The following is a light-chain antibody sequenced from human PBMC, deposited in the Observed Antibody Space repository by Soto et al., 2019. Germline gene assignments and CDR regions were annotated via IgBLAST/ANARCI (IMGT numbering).Light chain of an antibody. Sequence: EVVLTQSPATLSLSPGERATVSCRASQSIGSHLAWYQQKPGQAPRLLIYESSTRAAGIPARFSGSGSGTDFTITISGLEPEDFVVYYGQQRSMWPRTFGQGTKVETK. V-gene: IGKV3-11*01. CDR2: ESS. CDR1: QSIGSH. J-gene: IGKJ2*01. CDR3: QQRSMWPRT.